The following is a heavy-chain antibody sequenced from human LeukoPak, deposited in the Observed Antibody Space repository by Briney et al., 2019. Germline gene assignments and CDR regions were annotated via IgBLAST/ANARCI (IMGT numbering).Heavy chain of an antibody. CDR3: AKSGYNRFDY. CDR1: GFTFSSSA. V-gene: IGHV3-23*01. J-gene: IGHJ4*02. CDR2: ISGSGSGGST. Sequence: GSLRLSCAASGFTFSSSAMSWVRQAPGKGLEWVSSISGSGSGGSTYYADSVKGRFTISRDNSKNTLYLQMNNLRAEDTAVYYCAKSGYNRFDYWGQGTLVTVSS. D-gene: IGHD5-24*01.